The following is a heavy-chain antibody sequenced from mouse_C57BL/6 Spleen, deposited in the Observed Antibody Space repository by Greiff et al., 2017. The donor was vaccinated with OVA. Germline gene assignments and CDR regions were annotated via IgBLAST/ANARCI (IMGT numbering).Heavy chain of an antibody. V-gene: IGHV1-69*01. CDR2: IDPSDSNT. Sequence: VQLQQPGAELVMPGASVKLSCKASGYTFTSYWMHWVKQRPGQGLEWIGEIDPSDSNTNYNQKFKGKSTLTVDKSYSTAYMQLSSLTSEDSAVYYCARWAMITTGDYYAMDYWGQGTSVTVSS. D-gene: IGHD2-4*01. CDR3: ARWAMITTGDYYAMDY. CDR1: GYTFTSYW. J-gene: IGHJ4*01.